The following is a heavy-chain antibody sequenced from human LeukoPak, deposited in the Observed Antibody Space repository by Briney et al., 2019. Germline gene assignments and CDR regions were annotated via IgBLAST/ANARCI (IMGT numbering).Heavy chain of an antibody. D-gene: IGHD3-3*01. CDR3: ARVGLGSGFPFDS. Sequence: TGGSLRLSCAASGFTFSRYTINWVRQAPGKGLEWVSSISSSSSFVYYADSLRGRFTISRDNAKNSLYLQMNSLRAEDTAVYYCARVGLGSGFPFDSWGQGTLVTVSS. V-gene: IGHV3-21*01. CDR1: GFTFSRYT. J-gene: IGHJ4*02. CDR2: ISSSSSFV.